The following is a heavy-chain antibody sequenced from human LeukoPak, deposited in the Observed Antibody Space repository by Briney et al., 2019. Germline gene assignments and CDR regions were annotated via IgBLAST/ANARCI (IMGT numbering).Heavy chain of an antibody. D-gene: IGHD2-2*01. J-gene: IGHJ4*02. Sequence: PGGSLRLSCAASGFTFSSSSMNWVRQAPGTGLEWVSSISSSSSYIYYADSVKGRFTISRDNAKNSLYLQMNCLRAEDTAVYYCARDRHIVVDPFDYWGQGTLVTVSS. CDR3: ARDRHIVVDPFDY. CDR1: GFTFSSSS. CDR2: ISSSSSYI. V-gene: IGHV3-21*01.